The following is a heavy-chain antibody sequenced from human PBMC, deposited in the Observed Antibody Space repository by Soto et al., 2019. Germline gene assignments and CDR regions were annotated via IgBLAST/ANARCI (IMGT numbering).Heavy chain of an antibody. CDR1: GYSFTSYW. V-gene: IGHV5-51*01. D-gene: IGHD1-26*01. CDR2: IYPGDSDT. Sequence: GESLKISCKGSGYSFTSYWTGWVRQMPGKGLEWMGIIYPGDSDTRYSPSFQGQVTISADKSFSTAYLQWSSLKASDTAMYYCARPHSPDSGSYFFYLDYWGQGTLVTVSS. CDR3: ARPHSPDSGSYFFYLDY. J-gene: IGHJ4*02.